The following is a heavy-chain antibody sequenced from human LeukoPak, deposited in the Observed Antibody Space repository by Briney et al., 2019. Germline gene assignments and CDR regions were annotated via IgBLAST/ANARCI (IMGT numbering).Heavy chain of an antibody. CDR2: MYYTGRT. V-gene: IGHV4-39*01. CDR1: GGSISSSTYY. J-gene: IGHJ5*02. D-gene: IGHD4-23*01. CDR3: ARQGGNYIWFDP. Sequence: SETLSLTCTVSGGSISSSTYYWGWIRQPPGKGLEWIGSMYYTGRTYYNPSLKSRVTISVDTSKNQFSLRLRSVTAADTAVYYCARQGGNYIWFDPWGQGTLVTVSS.